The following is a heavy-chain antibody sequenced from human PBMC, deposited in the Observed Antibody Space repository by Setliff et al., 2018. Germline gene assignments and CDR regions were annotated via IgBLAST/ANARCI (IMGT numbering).Heavy chain of an antibody. CDR1: GGTFSSYG. CDR3: VRGQGPRTVVAIPFYH. Sequence: ASVKVSCKASGGTFSSYGISWVRQAPGPGLEWMGGTIPIFGTTNYAQKFQGRVTIITDESTGTAYMELTSLTSDDTALYYCVRGQGPRTVVAIPFYHWGQGTLFTVSS. V-gene: IGHV1-69*05. CDR2: TIPIFGTT. D-gene: IGHD3-22*01. J-gene: IGHJ4*02.